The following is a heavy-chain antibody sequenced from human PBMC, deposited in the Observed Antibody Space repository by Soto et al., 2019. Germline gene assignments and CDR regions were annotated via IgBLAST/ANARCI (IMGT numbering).Heavy chain of an antibody. Sequence: GGSLRLSCAASGFTFSSNWMSWIRQAPGKGLELLANIKHGGSDKYYVDSVKGRFTISRDNAMNSLYLQMNSLRAEDTGVYYCAKNRRVPNNWGDGTLVT. CDR1: GFTFSSNW. CDR2: IKHGGSDK. V-gene: IGHV3-7*01. CDR3: AKNRRVPNN. D-gene: IGHD7-27*01. J-gene: IGHJ4*01.